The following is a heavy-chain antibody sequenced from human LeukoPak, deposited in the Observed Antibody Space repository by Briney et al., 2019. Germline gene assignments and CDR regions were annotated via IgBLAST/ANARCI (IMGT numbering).Heavy chain of an antibody. J-gene: IGHJ4*02. CDR3: ARDGPYSSSSRVVGPRTSGGGGFDY. Sequence: SVKVSCKASGGTFSSYATSWVRQAPGQGLEWMGVIIPIFGTTNYAQKFQGRVTITTDASTSTSYMELSSLRSEDTAVYYCARDGPYSSSSRVVGPRTSGGGGFDYWGQGTLITVSS. D-gene: IGHD6-6*01. CDR1: GGTFSSYA. CDR2: IIPIFGTT. V-gene: IGHV1-69*05.